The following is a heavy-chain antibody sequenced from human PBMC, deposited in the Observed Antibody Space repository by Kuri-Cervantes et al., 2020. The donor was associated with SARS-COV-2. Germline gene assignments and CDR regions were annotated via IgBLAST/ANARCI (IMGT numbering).Heavy chain of an antibody. V-gene: IGHV3-23*01. D-gene: IGHD5-12*01. CDR3: AREGRGYAYFDY. Sequence: GGSLRLSCAASGFTFSSYAMSWVRQAPGKGLEWVSAISGSGGSTYYADSVKGRFTISRDNSKNSLYLRMNSLRAEDTAVYYCAREGRGYAYFDYWGQGTLVTVSS. J-gene: IGHJ4*02. CDR2: ISGSGGST. CDR1: GFTFSSYA.